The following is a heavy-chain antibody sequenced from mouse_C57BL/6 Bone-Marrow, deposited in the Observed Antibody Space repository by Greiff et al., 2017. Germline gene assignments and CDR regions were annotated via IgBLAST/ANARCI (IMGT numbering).Heavy chain of an antibody. CDR3: ARSGPLGRSFDY. J-gene: IGHJ2*01. CDR2: IYPNSGRT. V-gene: IGHV1-55*01. CDR1: GYTFTSYW. D-gene: IGHD4-1*01. Sequence: VKLQQPGAELVKPGASVKMSCKASGYTFTSYWITWVKQRPGQGLEWIGDIYPNSGRTNYNEKFKSKAILTVDTSSNTADMQLSSLTSEDSAVFYCARSGPLGRSFDYWGQGTTLTVSS.